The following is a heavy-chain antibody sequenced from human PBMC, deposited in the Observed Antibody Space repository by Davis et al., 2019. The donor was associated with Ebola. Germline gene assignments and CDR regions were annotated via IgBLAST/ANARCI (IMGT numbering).Heavy chain of an antibody. J-gene: IGHJ6*04. CDR1: GGSISSSDYY. D-gene: IGHD2-15*01. CDR3: AREVIIVVARPTMSQDYHYGMDV. Sequence: SETLSLTCTVSGGSISSSDYYWSWIRQAPGKGLEWIGNIYFRGTTYYNPSLKSRVSISADTSKSQFSLKLSSVTAADTAVYYCAREVIIVVARPTMSQDYHYGMDVWGKGTTVTVSS. CDR2: IYFRGTT. V-gene: IGHV4-30-4*01.